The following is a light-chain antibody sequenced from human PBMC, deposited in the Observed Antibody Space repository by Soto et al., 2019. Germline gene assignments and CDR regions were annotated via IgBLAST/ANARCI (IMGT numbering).Light chain of an antibody. Sequence: QSVLTQPPSASGSPGQSVTISCTGTSNDVGGYNYVSWYQHHPGKAPNLIMYEVMKRPSGVPDRFSGFKSGNTASLTVSGLQAEAEALYYCVSQAGSNTWVFGGGTKLNVL. CDR2: EVM. CDR3: VSQAGSNTWV. CDR1: SNDVGGYNY. V-gene: IGLV2-8*01. J-gene: IGLJ2*01.